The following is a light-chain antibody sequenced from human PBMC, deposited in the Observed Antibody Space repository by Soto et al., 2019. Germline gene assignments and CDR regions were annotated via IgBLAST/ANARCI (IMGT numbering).Light chain of an antibody. CDR1: SSTIGRNY. J-gene: IGLJ1*01. CDR3: AVWDDSLSEGV. V-gene: IGLV1-47*01. Sequence: QSVLTQAPSASGTPGQRVTISCSGSSSTIGRNYVYWYQHLPGTAPKLLIYRNDQRPSGVPDRFSGSKSGTSASLAISGLRSEDEADYFCAVWDDSLSEGVFGTGTQVTVL. CDR2: RND.